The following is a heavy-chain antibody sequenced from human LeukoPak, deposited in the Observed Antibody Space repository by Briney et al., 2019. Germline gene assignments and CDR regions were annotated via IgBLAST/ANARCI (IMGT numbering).Heavy chain of an antibody. D-gene: IGHD1-20*01. CDR2: MNPNSGNT. Sequence: ASVKVSCKASGYTFTSYDINWVQQATGQGLEWMGWMNPNSGNTGYAQKFQGRVTITRDTSISTAYMELSSLRSEDTAVYYCARGNNFNYYYYYMDVWGKGTTVTVSS. CDR1: GYTFTSYD. V-gene: IGHV1-8*03. J-gene: IGHJ6*03. CDR3: ARGNNFNYYYYYMDV.